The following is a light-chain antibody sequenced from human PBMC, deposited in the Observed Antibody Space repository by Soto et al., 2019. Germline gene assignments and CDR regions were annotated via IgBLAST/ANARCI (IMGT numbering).Light chain of an antibody. Sequence: IVMTQSPATLSVSRGSRATLSCRANQAISSNLAWYQQKPGQAPRLLIYGASTRATGIPDRFSGSGSGTEFTLTISSLQSEDFAVYYCQHYNNWLGTFGGGTKVDIK. J-gene: IGKJ4*01. CDR1: QAISSN. CDR3: QHYNNWLGT. V-gene: IGKV3-15*01. CDR2: GAS.